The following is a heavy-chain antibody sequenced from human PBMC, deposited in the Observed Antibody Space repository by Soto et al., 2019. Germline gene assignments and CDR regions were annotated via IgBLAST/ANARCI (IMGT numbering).Heavy chain of an antibody. CDR2: IVVILGKT. J-gene: IGHJ3*02. CDR1: GGTFSSYT. CDR3: AAARGDCSGGSCYPEDDAFDI. Sequence: GASVKVSSKASGGTFSSYTISWVRQAPGQGLEWMGWIVVILGKTNYAQKFQGRVTITGDMSTSTAYMELSSLRSEDTAVYYCAAARGDCSGGSCYPEDDAFDIWGQGTMVTVSS. V-gene: IGHV1-69*02. D-gene: IGHD2-15*01.